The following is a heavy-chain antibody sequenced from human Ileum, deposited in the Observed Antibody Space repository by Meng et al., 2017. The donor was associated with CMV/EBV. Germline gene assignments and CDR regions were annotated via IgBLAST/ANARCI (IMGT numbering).Heavy chain of an antibody. CDR1: GFNFGGYS. D-gene: IGHD4-11*01. V-gene: IGHV3-21*01. CDR2: INSNSRYI. J-gene: IGHJ4*02. Sequence: GGSLRLSCAASGFNFGGYSMNWVRQPPGKGLEWVSSINSNSRYIHYADSVEGRFTISRDNAKNSLYLQMKSLRVEDTAVYYCARDNDFTNSYWGQGTLVTVSS. CDR3: ARDNDFTNSY.